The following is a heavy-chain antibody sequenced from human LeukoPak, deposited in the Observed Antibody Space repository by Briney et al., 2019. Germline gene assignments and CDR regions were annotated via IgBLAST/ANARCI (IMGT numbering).Heavy chain of an antibody. V-gene: IGHV3-48*04. J-gene: IGHJ4*02. CDR2: ISSSGSTI. CDR1: GFTFSTYG. CDR3: ARDGDYDSSGYYQPSYDY. Sequence: GGSLRLSCAASGFTFSTYGMHWIRQAPGKGLEWVSYISSSGSTIYYADSVKGRFTISRDNAKNSLYLQMNSLRAEDTAVYYCARDGDYDSSGYYQPSYDYWAREPWSPSPQ. D-gene: IGHD3-22*01.